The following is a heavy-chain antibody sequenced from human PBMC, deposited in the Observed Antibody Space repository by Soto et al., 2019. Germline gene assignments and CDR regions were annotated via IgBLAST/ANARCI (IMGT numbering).Heavy chain of an antibody. D-gene: IGHD2-8*01. CDR1: RFTFTRSS. Sequence: SVKVSCEATRFTFTRSSVQWVRQARGQRLEWIGWIGVGSGNRHYAQKFQERVTITRDMSTNTAYMELSSLRSEDTAVYYCAALGVNFDHWGQGTLVTVSS. J-gene: IGHJ4*02. CDR2: IGVGSGNR. CDR3: AALGVNFDH. V-gene: IGHV1-58*01.